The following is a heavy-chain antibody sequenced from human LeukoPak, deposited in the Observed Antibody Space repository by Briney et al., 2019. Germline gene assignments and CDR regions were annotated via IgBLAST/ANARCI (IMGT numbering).Heavy chain of an antibody. CDR3: ARDISVRGVMIIDH. Sequence: SQTLSLTCTVSSGSINTAAYYWGWVRQTPGKGLEWLGNIFYSGSTYYNPSVKSRIVISIDTSKNQCSLKLTSVTAADTAVYYCARDISVRGVMIIDHWGQGALVTVSS. CDR2: IFYSGST. V-gene: IGHV4-30-4*08. CDR1: SGSINTAAYY. D-gene: IGHD3-10*01. J-gene: IGHJ5*02.